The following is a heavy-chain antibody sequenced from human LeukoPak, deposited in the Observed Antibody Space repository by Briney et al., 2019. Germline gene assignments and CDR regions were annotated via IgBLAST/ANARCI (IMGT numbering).Heavy chain of an antibody. V-gene: IGHV4-34*01. CDR2: INHSGST. Sequence: SETLSLTCAVYGGSFSGYYWSWIRQPPGRGLEWIGEINHSGSTNYNPSLKSRVTISVDTSKNQFSLKLSSVTAADTAVYYCARVVVQLLSAIPYHFDYWGQGTLVTVSS. CDR1: GGSFSGYY. CDR3: ARVVVQLLSAIPYHFDY. D-gene: IGHD2-2*01. J-gene: IGHJ4*02.